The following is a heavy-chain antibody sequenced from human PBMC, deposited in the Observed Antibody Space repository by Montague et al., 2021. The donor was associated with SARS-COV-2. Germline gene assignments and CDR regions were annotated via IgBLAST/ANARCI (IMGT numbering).Heavy chain of an antibody. CDR2: IYYSGST. Sequence: SETLSLTYTVSGGSISSSSYYWGWIRQPPGKGLEWIGSIYYSGSTYYNPSPKSPVTISADTPKNQFSLRLSSVTAADTAVYYCARISRNSGFVGVFDIWGQGTLVTVSS. D-gene: IGHD3-22*01. J-gene: IGHJ3*02. CDR3: ARISRNSGFVGVFDI. V-gene: IGHV4-39*07. CDR1: GGSISSSSYY.